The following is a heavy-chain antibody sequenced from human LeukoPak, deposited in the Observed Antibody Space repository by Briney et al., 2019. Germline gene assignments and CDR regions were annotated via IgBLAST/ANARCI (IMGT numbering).Heavy chain of an antibody. J-gene: IGHJ4*02. V-gene: IGHV3-9*01. Sequence: GRSLRLSCAASGFTFDDYAMHWVRQAPGKGLEWASGISWNSGSIGYADSVKGRFTISRDNAKNSLYLQMNSLRAEDTAVYYCARRPYSSSWHHFDYWGQGTLVTVSS. D-gene: IGHD6-13*01. CDR3: ARRPYSSSWHHFDY. CDR2: ISWNSGSI. CDR1: GFTFDDYA.